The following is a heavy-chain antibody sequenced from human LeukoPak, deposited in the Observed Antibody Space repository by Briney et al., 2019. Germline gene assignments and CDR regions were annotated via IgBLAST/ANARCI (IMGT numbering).Heavy chain of an antibody. CDR2: ISAYNGNT. D-gene: IGHD3-10*01. Sequence: GASVKVSCKASGYTFTSYGISWVRQAPGQGLEWMGWISAYNGNTNYAQKLQGRVTMTTDTSTSTAYMELRSLRSEDTAVYYCAREITMVRGVIIRGYYFDYWGQGTLVTVSS. V-gene: IGHV1-18*01. CDR3: AREITMVRGVIIRGYYFDY. CDR1: GYTFTSYG. J-gene: IGHJ4*02.